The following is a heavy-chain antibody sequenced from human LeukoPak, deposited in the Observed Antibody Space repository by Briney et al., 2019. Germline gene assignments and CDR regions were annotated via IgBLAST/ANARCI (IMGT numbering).Heavy chain of an antibody. V-gene: IGHV1-46*01. CDR2: INPSGGST. J-gene: IGHJ6*02. D-gene: IGHD6-19*01. Sequence: ASVTVSCKASGYTFTGYYMHWVRQAPGQGLEWMGIINPSGGSTSYAQKFQGRVTMTRDTSTSTVYMELSSLRSEDTTVYYCARDAYSSGWSHYYYGMDVWGQGTTVTVSS. CDR3: ARDAYSSGWSHYYYGMDV. CDR1: GYTFTGYY.